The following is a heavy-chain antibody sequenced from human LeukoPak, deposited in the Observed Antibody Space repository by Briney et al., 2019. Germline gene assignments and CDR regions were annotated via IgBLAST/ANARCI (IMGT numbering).Heavy chain of an antibody. CDR3: ARAIAVAGTSFDY. V-gene: IGHV1-2*02. CDR2: INPNSGGT. J-gene: IGHJ4*02. D-gene: IGHD6-19*01. CDR1: GYTFTGYY. Sequence: ASVKVSCKASGYTFTGYYMHWVRQAPGQGLEWMGWINPNSGGTNYAQKFQGRVTMTRDTSISTAYVELSRLRSDDTAVYYCARAIAVAGTSFDYWGQGTLVTVSS.